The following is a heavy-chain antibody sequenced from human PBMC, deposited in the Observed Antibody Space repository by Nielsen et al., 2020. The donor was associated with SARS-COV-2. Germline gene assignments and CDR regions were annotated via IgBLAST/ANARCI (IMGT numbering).Heavy chain of an antibody. D-gene: IGHD2-2*01. CDR3: AKDFCSSTSCPPWYYYYGMDV. Sequence: GESLKISCAASGFTFSSYAMSWVRQAPGKGLEWVSAISGSGGSTYYADSVKGRFTISRDNSKNTPYLQMNSLRAEDTAVYYCAKDFCSSTSCPPWYYYYGMDVWGQGTTVTVSS. CDR2: ISGSGGST. V-gene: IGHV3-23*01. J-gene: IGHJ6*02. CDR1: GFTFSSYA.